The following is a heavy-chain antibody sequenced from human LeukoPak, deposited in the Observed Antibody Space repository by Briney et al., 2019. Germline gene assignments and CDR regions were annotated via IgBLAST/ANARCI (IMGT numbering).Heavy chain of an antibody. CDR3: TRDRWTYNWFDP. D-gene: IGHD2-15*01. CDR1: GFSVNDAA. J-gene: IGHJ5*02. CDR2: IDKKDNLYAT. V-gene: IGHV3-73*01. Sequence: PGGSLRLSCAASGFSVNDAAVRWVRQSSGKGLEWIGHIDKKDNLYATAYAESVKGRFTISRDDSKDTAFLHMDSLKTEDTALYYCTRDRWTYNWFDPWGQGTLVTVSS.